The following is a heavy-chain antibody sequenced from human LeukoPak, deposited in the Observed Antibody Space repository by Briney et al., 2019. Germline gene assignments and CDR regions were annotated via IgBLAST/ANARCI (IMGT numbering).Heavy chain of an antibody. CDR2: ISRSGSAI. CDR3: TFSEELPPYYFDY. Sequence: PGGSLRLSCAASGVTFSSYTMSWVRQAPGKGLEWVSYISRSGSAIYYAVSVKGRFTISRDNAKNPLYLQMTSLSDADTAVYYCTFSEELPPYYFDYWGQGTLVTVSS. CDR1: GVTFSSYT. V-gene: IGHV3-48*02. J-gene: IGHJ4*02. D-gene: IGHD1-26*01.